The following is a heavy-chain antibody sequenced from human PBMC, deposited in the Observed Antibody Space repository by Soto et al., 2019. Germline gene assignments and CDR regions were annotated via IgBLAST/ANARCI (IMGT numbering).Heavy chain of an antibody. Sequence: QVQLVESGGGVVQPGRSLRLSCAASGFTFSSYGMHWVRQAPGKGLEWVAVISYDGSNKYYADSVKGRFTISRDNSKNTLYLQMNSLRAEDTAVYYCAKSLYGGEYYCYGMDVWGQGTTVTVSS. D-gene: IGHD2-21*01. J-gene: IGHJ6*02. CDR2: ISYDGSNK. CDR1: GFTFSSYG. CDR3: AKSLYGGEYYCYGMDV. V-gene: IGHV3-30*18.